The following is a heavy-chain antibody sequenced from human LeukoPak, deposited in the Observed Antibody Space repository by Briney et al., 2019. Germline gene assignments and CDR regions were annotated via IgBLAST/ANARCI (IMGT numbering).Heavy chain of an antibody. CDR1: GFTFRSYE. V-gene: IGHV3-48*03. Sequence: GGSLRLSCEDSGFTFRSYEMNWVRQAPGKGLEWIAYLSSSGSAFSYADSVKGRFTIARDNAKNSVYLEMNSLRVEDTAVYYCARDSSGWARVDFYMDVWGKGTTVTISS. D-gene: IGHD6-19*01. CDR3: ARDSSGWARVDFYMDV. J-gene: IGHJ6*03. CDR2: LSSSGSAF.